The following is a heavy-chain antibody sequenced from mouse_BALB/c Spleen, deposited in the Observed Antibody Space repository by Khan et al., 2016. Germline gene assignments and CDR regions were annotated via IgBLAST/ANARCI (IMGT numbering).Heavy chain of an antibody. V-gene: IGHV3-2*02. CDR3: ARDYWYFDV. J-gene: IGHJ1*01. CDR1: GYSITSDYA. Sequence: EVKLLESGPGLVKPSQSLSLTCTVTGYSITSDYAWNWIRQFPGNKLEWMGYISYSGSTSYNPSLKSRISITRDTSKNQFFLQLNSVTTEDTATYDCARDYWYFDVWGAGTTVTVSS. CDR2: ISYSGST.